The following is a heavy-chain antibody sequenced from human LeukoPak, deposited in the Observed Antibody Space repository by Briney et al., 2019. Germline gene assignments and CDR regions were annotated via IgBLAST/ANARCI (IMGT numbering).Heavy chain of an antibody. J-gene: IGHJ4*02. CDR1: GCTFNNYA. CDR2: IMIGGDGK. D-gene: IGHD2-2*01. V-gene: IGHV3-23*01. CDR3: VRAAPRDCSPASCSLFDT. Sequence: GGSLRLSCAGSGCTFNNYAMSWVRRAPREGLEWVSTIMIGGDGKHYADSVKGRFTISRDRSESTLYLQMNGLRADDTAVYYCVRAAPRDCSPASCSLFDTWGQGTLVTVSS.